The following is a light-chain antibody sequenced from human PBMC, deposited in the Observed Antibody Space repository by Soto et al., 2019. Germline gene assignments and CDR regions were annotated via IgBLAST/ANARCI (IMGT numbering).Light chain of an antibody. J-gene: IGKJ1*01. CDR1: QSVSSN. V-gene: IGKV3-15*01. Sequence: EIVMTQSPATLSVSPGERATLSCRASQSVSSNLAWYQQKPGQAPRLLIYGASTRATGIPARFSGSGSGTEITLTISSLKSEDFAVYYCQQYNNWPRTCGQGTKVEIK. CDR2: GAS. CDR3: QQYNNWPRT.